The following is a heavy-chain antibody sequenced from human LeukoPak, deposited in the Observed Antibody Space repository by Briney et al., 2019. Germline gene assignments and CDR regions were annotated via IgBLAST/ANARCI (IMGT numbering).Heavy chain of an antibody. J-gene: IGHJ4*02. D-gene: IGHD1-1*01. V-gene: IGHV3-21*01. CDR1: GLTFSTYS. Sequence: PGGSLRLSCAASGLTFSTYSMNWVRQAPGKGLEWVSFISTSSSYIYYADSVKGRFTISRDNSKSSLYLQMNSLRAEDTAVYYCARDQDWNDRGGLDYWGQGTLVTVSS. CDR2: ISTSSSYI. CDR3: ARDQDWNDRGGLDY.